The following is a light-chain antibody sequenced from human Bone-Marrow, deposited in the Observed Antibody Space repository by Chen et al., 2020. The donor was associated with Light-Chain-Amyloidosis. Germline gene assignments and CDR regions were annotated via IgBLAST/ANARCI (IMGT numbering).Light chain of an antibody. Sequence: SYELTQPPSVSVSPGQTARIPCSGDTLPKQYVCWYQQKPGQAPVLVIYRDNERPSGIPERFSGSSSGTTSTLTISGVQAEDEADYYCQSADSSGSYLWVFGGGTKLTVL. CDR1: TLPKQY. CDR3: QSADSSGSYLWV. CDR2: RDN. J-gene: IGLJ3*02. V-gene: IGLV3-25*03.